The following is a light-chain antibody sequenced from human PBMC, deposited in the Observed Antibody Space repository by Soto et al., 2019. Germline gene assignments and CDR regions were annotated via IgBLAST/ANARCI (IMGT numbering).Light chain of an antibody. CDR1: QRVDNNH. CDR2: DAV. V-gene: IGKV3D-20*01. Sequence: EIVLTQSPAALSLSPGERATLSCGASQRVDNNHVAWYQQKPGLAPRLLIYDAVNRTTGIPDRFSGGGSGTHFTLTNSSLEPEDVAVYYCHQYGNSRYTFGQGTKVQIK. CDR3: HQYGNSRYT. J-gene: IGKJ2*01.